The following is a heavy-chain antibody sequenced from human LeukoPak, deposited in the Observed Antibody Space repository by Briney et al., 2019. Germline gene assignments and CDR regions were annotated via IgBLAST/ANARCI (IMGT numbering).Heavy chain of an antibody. Sequence: GGSLRLSCAASGFTFSSYSMNWVRQAPGKGLEWVSTISGSGGNTYYADSVKGRFTISRDNSKNTLYLQMNSLRAEDTAVYYCARDSFWTSVAGMGFDYWGQGTLVTVSS. V-gene: IGHV3-23*01. CDR3: ARDSFWTSVAGMGFDY. CDR1: GFTFSSYS. J-gene: IGHJ4*02. D-gene: IGHD6-19*01. CDR2: ISGSGGNT.